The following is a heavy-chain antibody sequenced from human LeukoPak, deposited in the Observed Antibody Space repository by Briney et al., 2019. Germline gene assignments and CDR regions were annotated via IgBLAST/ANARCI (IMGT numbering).Heavy chain of an antibody. J-gene: IGHJ3*02. D-gene: IGHD3-10*01. V-gene: IGHV4-34*01. Sequence: PSETLSLTCAVYGGSFSGYYWSWIRQPPGKGLEWIGEINHSGSTNYNPSLKSRVTISVDTSKNQFSLKLSSVTAADTAVYYCARAVFHYPGDNAFDIWGQGTMVTVSS. CDR3: ARAVFHYPGDNAFDI. CDR1: GGSFSGYY. CDR2: INHSGST.